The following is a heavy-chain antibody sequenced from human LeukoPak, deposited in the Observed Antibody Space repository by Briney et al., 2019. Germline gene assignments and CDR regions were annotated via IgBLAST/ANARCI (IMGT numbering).Heavy chain of an antibody. CDR1: GFTFSSYE. D-gene: IGHD6-19*01. CDR3: ARSGWSIDY. V-gene: IGHV3-48*03. Sequence: GGSLGLSCAASGFTFSSYEMNWVRQAPGKGLEWVSYISSSGSTIYYADSVKGRFTISRDNAKNSLYLQMNSLRAEDTAVYYCARSGWSIDYWGQGTLVTVSS. J-gene: IGHJ4*02. CDR2: ISSSGSTI.